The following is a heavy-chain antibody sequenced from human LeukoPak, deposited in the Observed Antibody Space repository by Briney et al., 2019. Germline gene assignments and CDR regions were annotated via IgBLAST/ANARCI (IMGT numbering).Heavy chain of an antibody. Sequence: GESLKISCKGSGYSFTSYWIGWVRQMPGKGLEWMGIIYPGDSDTRYSPSFQGQVTISADKSISTAYLQWSSLKASDTAMYYCARHQIFGGSLRPGWFDPWGQGTLVTVSS. D-gene: IGHD2-15*01. V-gene: IGHV5-51*01. CDR3: ARHQIFGGSLRPGWFDP. J-gene: IGHJ5*02. CDR2: IYPGDSDT. CDR1: GYSFTSYW.